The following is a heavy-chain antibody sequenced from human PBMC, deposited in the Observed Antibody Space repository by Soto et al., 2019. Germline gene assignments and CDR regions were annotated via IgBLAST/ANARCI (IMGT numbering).Heavy chain of an antibody. CDR1: GYSFTSYY. CDR2: INLGGGGA. Sequence: QVQLVQSGAEVKKPGASVKVSCKASGYSFTSYYMHWVRQAPGQGLEWMGIINLGGGGAIYAQKFQGRVTMTRDTSTNTVYMELGSLRSEDKAVYYCTRGSQYSSSFDYWGQGTLVPVSS. J-gene: IGHJ4*02. CDR3: TRGSQYSSSFDY. D-gene: IGHD6-6*01. V-gene: IGHV1-46*03.